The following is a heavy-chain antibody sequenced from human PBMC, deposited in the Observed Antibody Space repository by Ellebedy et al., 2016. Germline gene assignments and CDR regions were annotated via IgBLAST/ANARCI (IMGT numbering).Heavy chain of an antibody. J-gene: IGHJ6*03. CDR3: ARINYDFWSPYMDV. Sequence: SVKVSXXASGGTFSSYAISWVRQAPGQGLEWMGGIIPIFGTANYAQKFQGRVTITADESTSTAYMELSSLRSEDTAVYYCARINYDFWSPYMDVWGKGTTVTVSS. V-gene: IGHV1-69*13. CDR1: GGTFSSYA. D-gene: IGHD3-3*01. CDR2: IIPIFGTA.